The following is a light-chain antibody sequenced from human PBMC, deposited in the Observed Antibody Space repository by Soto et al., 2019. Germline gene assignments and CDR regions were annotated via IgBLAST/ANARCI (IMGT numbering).Light chain of an antibody. J-gene: IGKJ1*01. CDR2: DAS. V-gene: IGKV3-11*01. CDR1: QSVNNY. Sequence: EIVLTQSPATLSLSPGERATLSCRASQSVNNYLAWYQQKPGQPPRLLIYDASNRATGIPARFSGIGSGTDFTLTVSSLEPEDVAVYYCQHRYNWPQTFGQGTKVEVK. CDR3: QHRYNWPQT.